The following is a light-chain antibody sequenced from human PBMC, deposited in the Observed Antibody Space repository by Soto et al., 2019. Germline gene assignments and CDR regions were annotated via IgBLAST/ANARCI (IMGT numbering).Light chain of an antibody. CDR3: ISHSLSRNV. Sequence: QSALTQPPSASGSPGQSVAISCTGTSSDVGASDYGSWYQQHSGKAPKLLLYEVNKRPSGVPDRFSGSKSGNTASLTVSALQADDEADYYCISHSLSRNVLGTGTNLTVL. CDR2: EVN. J-gene: IGLJ1*01. V-gene: IGLV2-8*01. CDR1: SSDVGASDY.